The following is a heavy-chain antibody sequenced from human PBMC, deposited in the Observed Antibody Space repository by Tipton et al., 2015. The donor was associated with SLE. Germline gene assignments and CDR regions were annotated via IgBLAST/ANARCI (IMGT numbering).Heavy chain of an antibody. CDR1: GFTVSSNY. Sequence: SLRLSCAASGFTVSSNYMSWVRQAPGKGLEWVSVIYSGGSSTYYADSVKGRFTISRDNSKNTLYLQMNSLRAEDTAVYYCAKDWGYCSSTSCYAPDAFDIWGQGTMVTVSS. V-gene: IGHV3-23*03. D-gene: IGHD2-2*01. CDR2: IYSGGSST. J-gene: IGHJ3*02. CDR3: AKDWGYCSSTSCYAPDAFDI.